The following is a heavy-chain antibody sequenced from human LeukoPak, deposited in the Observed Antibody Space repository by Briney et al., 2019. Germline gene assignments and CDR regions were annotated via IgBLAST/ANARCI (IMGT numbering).Heavy chain of an antibody. CDR2: ISSSSSTI. J-gene: IGHJ3*02. Sequence: PGGSLRLSCAAYGLTFSSYSMNWVRQAPGKGLEWVSYISSSSSTIYYADSVKGRFTISRDNAKNSLYLQMNSLRAEDTAVYYCARGGYRDAFDIWGQGTMVTVSS. D-gene: IGHD3-16*02. V-gene: IGHV3-48*01. CDR3: ARGGYRDAFDI. CDR1: GLTFSSYS.